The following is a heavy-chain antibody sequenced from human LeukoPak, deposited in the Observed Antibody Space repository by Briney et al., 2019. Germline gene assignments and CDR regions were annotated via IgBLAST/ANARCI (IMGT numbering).Heavy chain of an antibody. Sequence: SETLSLTCTVSGGSISSYYWSWIRQPPGKGLEWIGYIYYSGSTNYNPSLKSRVTISVDTSKNQFSLKLSSVTAADTAVYYCARAGGWPEWYFDLWGRGTLVTVSS. D-gene: IGHD6-19*01. J-gene: IGHJ2*01. V-gene: IGHV4-59*01. CDR3: ARAGGWPEWYFDL. CDR2: IYYSGST. CDR1: GGSISSYY.